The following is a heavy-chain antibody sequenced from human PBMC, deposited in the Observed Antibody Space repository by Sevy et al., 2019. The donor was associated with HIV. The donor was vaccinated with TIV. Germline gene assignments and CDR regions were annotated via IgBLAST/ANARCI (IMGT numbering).Heavy chain of an antibody. J-gene: IGHJ4*02. D-gene: IGHD4-17*01. CDR1: GFTFSSYG. V-gene: IGHV3-30*18. CDR2: ISYDGSNK. Sequence: GGSLRLSCAASGFTFSSYGMHWVRQAPGKGLEWVAVISYDGSNKYYADSVKGRLTISRDNSKNTLYLQMNSLRAEDTAVYYCAKPLPNYGDYVPTAFDYWGQGTLVTVSS. CDR3: AKPLPNYGDYVPTAFDY.